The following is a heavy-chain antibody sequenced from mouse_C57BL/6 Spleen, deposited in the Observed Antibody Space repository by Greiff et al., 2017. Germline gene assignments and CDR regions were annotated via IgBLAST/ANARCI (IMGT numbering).Heavy chain of an antibody. V-gene: IGHV5-16*01. J-gene: IGHJ4*01. Sequence: EVHLVESEGGLVQPGSSMKLSCTASGFTFSDYYMAWVRQVPEKGLEWVANINYDGSSTYYLDSLKSRFIISRDNAKNILYLQMSSLKSEDTATYYCARVYDGYYDAMGYWGQGASVTVSS. CDR2: INYDGSST. CDR3: ARVYDGYYDAMGY. D-gene: IGHD2-3*01. CDR1: GFTFSDYY.